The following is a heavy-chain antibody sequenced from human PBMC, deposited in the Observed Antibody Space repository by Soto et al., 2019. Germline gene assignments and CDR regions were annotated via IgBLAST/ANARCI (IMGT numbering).Heavy chain of an antibody. D-gene: IGHD3-3*01. J-gene: IGHJ4*02. V-gene: IGHV3-23*01. CDR2: ISGSGGST. CDR1: GFTFSSYA. CDR3: AKSPMAYYDFWSGYQTEEYYFDY. Sequence: EVQLLESGGGLVQPGGSLRLSCAASGFTFSSYAMSWVRQAPGKGLEWVSAISGSGGSTYYADSVKGRFTISRDNSKNTLYLQMNSLRAEDTAVYYCAKSPMAYYDFWSGYQTEEYYFDYWGQGTLVTVSS.